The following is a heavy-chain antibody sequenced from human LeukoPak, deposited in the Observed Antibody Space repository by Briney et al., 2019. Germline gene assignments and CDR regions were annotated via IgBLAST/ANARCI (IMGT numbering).Heavy chain of an antibody. CDR3: AREGSSYQRRYNWFDP. V-gene: IGHV4-61*02. CDR2: IYTSGST. Sequence: SETLSLTCTVSGGSISSGSYYWSWIRQPAGKGLEWIGRIYTSGSTNYNPSLKSRVTISVDTSKNQFSLKLSSVTAADTAVYYCAREGSSYQRRYNWFDPWGQGTLVTVSP. J-gene: IGHJ5*02. CDR1: GGSISSGSYY. D-gene: IGHD2-15*01.